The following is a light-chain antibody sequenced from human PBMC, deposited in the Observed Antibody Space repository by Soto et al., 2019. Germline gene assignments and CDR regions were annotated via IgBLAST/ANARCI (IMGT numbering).Light chain of an antibody. CDR2: EVS. CDR1: SSDVGGYNY. J-gene: IGLJ1*01. CDR3: SSYTSSNTYV. Sequence: QSALAQPASVSGSPGQSITISCTGTSSDVGGYNYVSWCQQHPGKAPKLMIYEVSNRPSGISNRFSGSKSGNTASLTISGLQPEDEADYYCSSYTSSNTYVFGNGTKVTVL. V-gene: IGLV2-14*01.